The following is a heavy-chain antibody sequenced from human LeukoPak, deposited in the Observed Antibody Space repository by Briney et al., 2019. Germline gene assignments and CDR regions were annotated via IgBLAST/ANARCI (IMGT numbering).Heavy chain of an antibody. CDR2: IHHSGSS. J-gene: IGHJ4*02. D-gene: IGHD6-19*01. CDR3: VRHSGWYFGY. CDR1: GDSVSSSFW. V-gene: IGHV4-4*02. Sequence: NSSETLSLTCAVSGDSVSSSFWWGWVRQPPHKGLEWIGEIHHSGSSNYNPSLESRVIISLDGSKNLLSLELSSVTAADTAVYYCVRHSGWYFGYWGQGTLVTVSS.